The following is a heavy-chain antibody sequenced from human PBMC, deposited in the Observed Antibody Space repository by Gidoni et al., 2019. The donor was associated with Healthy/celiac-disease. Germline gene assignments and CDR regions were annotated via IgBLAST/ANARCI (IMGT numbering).Heavy chain of an antibody. D-gene: IGHD5-18*01. J-gene: IGHJ4*02. V-gene: IGHV3-23*01. Sequence: EVQLLESGGGLVQPGGSLRLSCAAPGFTFSSYAMSWVRQAPGKGLEWVSAISGSGGSTYYAYSVKGRFTISRDNSKNTLYLQMNSLRAEDTAVYYCAKGPHTAMVIFYFDYWGQGTLVTVSS. CDR3: AKGPHTAMVIFYFDY. CDR1: GFTFSSYA. CDR2: ISGSGGST.